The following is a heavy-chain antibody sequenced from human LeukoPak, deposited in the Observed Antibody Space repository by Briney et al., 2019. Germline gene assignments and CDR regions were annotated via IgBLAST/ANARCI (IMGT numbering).Heavy chain of an antibody. CDR1: GGSIRSANYY. CDR2: IYFTGST. CDR3: ATHSSGWSYYYYGMDV. D-gene: IGHD6-19*01. V-gene: IGHV4-39*01. Sequence: PSETLSLTCTVSGGSIRSANYYWGWLRQPPGKGLEWIGTIYFTGSTYYNQSLNSRVTISVDTSKNQFSLKLSSVTAADTAVYYCATHSSGWSYYYYGMDVWGQGTTVTVSS. J-gene: IGHJ6*02.